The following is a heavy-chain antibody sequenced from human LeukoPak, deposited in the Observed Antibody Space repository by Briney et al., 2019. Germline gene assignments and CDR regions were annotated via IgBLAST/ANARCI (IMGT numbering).Heavy chain of an antibody. CDR2: ISGSGGAS. V-gene: IGHV3-23*01. CDR3: ARGGVDYYGSGTYYLMYYFDY. J-gene: IGHJ4*02. CDR1: GFTFSTYG. Sequence: GGSLRLSCAASGFTFSTYGMSWVRQAPGKGLEWVSGISGSGGASYYADSVKGRFTISRDDSHNTLYLQMNSLRAEDTAVYFCARGGVDYYGSGTYYLMYYFDYWGQGALVTVSS. D-gene: IGHD3-10*01.